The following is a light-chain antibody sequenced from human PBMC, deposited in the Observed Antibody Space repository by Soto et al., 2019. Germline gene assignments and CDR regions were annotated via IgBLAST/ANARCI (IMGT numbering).Light chain of an antibody. V-gene: IGKV3-20*01. CDR2: GTS. CDR3: QQYSNWPIT. CDR1: QRISSTY. Sequence: EVVLTQSPGTLSLSQGGRATLSCRSSQRISSTYLAWYQQKPGQAPRLLIYGTSTRATGIPDRFSGSGSGTEFTLTISSLEPEDFAVYYCQQYSNWPITFGQGTNVDIK. J-gene: IGKJ1*01.